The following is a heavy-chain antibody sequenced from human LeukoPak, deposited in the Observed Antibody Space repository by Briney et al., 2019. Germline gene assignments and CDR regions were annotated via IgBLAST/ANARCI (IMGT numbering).Heavy chain of an antibody. CDR3: ARVEDCSGGSCLDY. V-gene: IGHV4-59*11. Sequence: SETLSLTCTVSGGSISSHYWSWIRQPPGKGLEWIGYIHYSGSTNYNPSLKSRVTISVDTSKNQFSLKLSSVTAADTAVYYCARVEDCSGGSCLDYWGQGTLVTVSS. CDR1: GGSISSHY. J-gene: IGHJ4*02. D-gene: IGHD2-15*01. CDR2: IHYSGST.